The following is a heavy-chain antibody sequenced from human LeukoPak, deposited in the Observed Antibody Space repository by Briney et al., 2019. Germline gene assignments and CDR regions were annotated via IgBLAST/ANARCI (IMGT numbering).Heavy chain of an antibody. CDR3: ARGGTYYHSSDY. Sequence: GGSLRLSCAASGFIFSSYEMNWVRQATGKGLEWVSYISSSGSTIYYVDSVKGRFTISRDNAKNSLYLQMNSLRAEDTAVYYCARGGTYYHSSDYWGQGTLVTVSS. V-gene: IGHV3-48*03. J-gene: IGHJ4*02. D-gene: IGHD1-26*01. CDR2: ISSSGSTI. CDR1: GFIFSSYE.